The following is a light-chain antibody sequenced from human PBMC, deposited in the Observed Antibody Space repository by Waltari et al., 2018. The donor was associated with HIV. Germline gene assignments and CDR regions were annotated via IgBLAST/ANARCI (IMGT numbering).Light chain of an antibody. V-gene: IGLV2-23*02. CDR2: DVN. J-gene: IGLJ2*01. CDR1: SSDVGDYNY. CDR3: CSYAGSSTVV. Sequence: QSALTQPASVSGSPGQSITISCTGTSSDVGDYNYVSWYQQHPGKSPKLMIYDVNKRPSGVSKRFSGSKSGNTASLTISWLQAEDEADYYCCSYAGSSTVVFGGGTKLTVL.